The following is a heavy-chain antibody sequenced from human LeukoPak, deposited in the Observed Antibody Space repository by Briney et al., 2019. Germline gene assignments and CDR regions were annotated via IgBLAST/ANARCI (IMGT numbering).Heavy chain of an antibody. Sequence: SETLSLTCTVSGGSISSYYWSWIRQPPGKGLEWIGYIYYSGSTNYNPSLKSRVTISVDTSKNQFSLKLSSVTAADTAVYYCARGGVKLDYWGQGTLVTVSS. CDR1: GGSISSYY. J-gene: IGHJ4*02. CDR2: IYYSGST. D-gene: IGHD3-10*01. V-gene: IGHV4-59*12. CDR3: ARGGVKLDY.